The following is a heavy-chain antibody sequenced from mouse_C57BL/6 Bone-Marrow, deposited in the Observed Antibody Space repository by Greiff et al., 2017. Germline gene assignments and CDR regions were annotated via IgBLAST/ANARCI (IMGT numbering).Heavy chain of an antibody. CDR3: ARSRQIAYYYCSDYYAMDY. CDR1: GYTFTSYT. Sequence: QVQLKESGAELARPGASVKMSCKASGYTFTSYTMHWVKQRPGQGLEWIGYINPSSGYTKYNQKFKDKATLTADKSSSTAYMQLSSLTSEDSAVYYCARSRQIAYYYCSDYYAMDYWGQGTSVTVSS. V-gene: IGHV1-4*01. CDR2: INPSSGYT. D-gene: IGHD1-1*01. J-gene: IGHJ4*01.